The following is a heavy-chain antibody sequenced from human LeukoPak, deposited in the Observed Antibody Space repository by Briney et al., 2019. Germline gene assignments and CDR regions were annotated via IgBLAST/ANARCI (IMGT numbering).Heavy chain of an antibody. CDR2: ISDSGRVT. J-gene: IGHJ6*02. Sequence: GGSLRLSCAASGFSFTIYSMNWVRQAPGKGLEWVSFISDSGRVTYYADSVKGRFTISRDTATNSLYLQKNSLRAEDTAVYYCGRDRRQVYYGVDVWGQGTTVTVSS. V-gene: IGHV3-48*01. CDR1: GFSFTIYS. CDR3: GRDRRQVYYGVDV.